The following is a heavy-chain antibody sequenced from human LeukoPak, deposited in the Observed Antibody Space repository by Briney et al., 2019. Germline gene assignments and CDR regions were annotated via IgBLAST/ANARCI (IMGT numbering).Heavy chain of an antibody. V-gene: IGHV3-7*01. J-gene: IGHJ3*02. Sequence: GGSLRLSCAAPGFTFSSYWMSWGGQAPGKGGGGVANIKQDGREKDYVDSVKGRFTISRDNAKNSLYMQRESLRAGDTALYYCARDQNTMSFDIWGQGTMVTVSS. CDR2: IKQDGREK. CDR3: ARDQNTMSFDI. CDR1: GFTFSSYW. D-gene: IGHD3-10*02.